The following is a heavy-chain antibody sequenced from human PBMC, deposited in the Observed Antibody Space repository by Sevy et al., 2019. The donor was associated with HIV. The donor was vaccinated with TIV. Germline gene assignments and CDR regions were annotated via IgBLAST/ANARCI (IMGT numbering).Heavy chain of an antibody. Sequence: ASVKVSCKASGYTCTSYAMNWVRQAPGQGLEWMGWINTNTGNPTYAQGFTGRFVFSLDTSVSTAYLQTSSLKAEDTAVYSCAREVVYGGNPRDAFDIWGQGTMVTVSS. V-gene: IGHV7-4-1*02. CDR2: INTNTGNP. CDR3: AREVVYGGNPRDAFDI. J-gene: IGHJ3*02. CDR1: GYTCTSYA. D-gene: IGHD4-17*01.